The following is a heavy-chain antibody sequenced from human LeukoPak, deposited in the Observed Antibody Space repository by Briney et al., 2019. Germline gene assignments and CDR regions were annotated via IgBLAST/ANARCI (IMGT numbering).Heavy chain of an antibody. CDR3: TTRILGRDV. J-gene: IGHJ6*02. D-gene: IGHD2-21*01. Sequence: GGSMRLSCAASGFTFSNAWTRWVRQAPGGGLEWLGRIKSKTDKGTTDYAAPVKGRFTISRDDSKNTLYVQMNSLKSEDTALYYCTTRILGRDVWGQGTTVTVSS. V-gene: IGHV3-15*01. CDR1: GFTFSNAW. CDR2: IKSKTDKGTT.